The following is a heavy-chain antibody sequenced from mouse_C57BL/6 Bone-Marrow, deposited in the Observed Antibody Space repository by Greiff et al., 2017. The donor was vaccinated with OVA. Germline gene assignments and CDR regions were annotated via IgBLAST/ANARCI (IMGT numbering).Heavy chain of an antibody. CDR3: ARWPTVVPADY. D-gene: IGHD1-1*01. Sequence: EVMLVESGPVLVKPGASVKMSCKASGYTFTDYYMNWVKQSHGKSLEWIGVINPYNGGTSYNQKFKGKATLTVDKSSSTAYMELNSLTSEDSAVYYCARWPTVVPADYWGQGTTLTVSS. V-gene: IGHV1-19*01. J-gene: IGHJ2*01. CDR1: GYTFTDYY. CDR2: INPYNGGT.